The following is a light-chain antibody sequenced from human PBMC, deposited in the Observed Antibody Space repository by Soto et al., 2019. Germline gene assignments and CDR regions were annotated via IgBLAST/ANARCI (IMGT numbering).Light chain of an antibody. Sequence: QSALTQPPSASRTPGQRVTISCSASSSNIGSNTVNWYQQLPGTAPKLVIYSNNQRPSGVPDRFSGSKSGTSASLAISGLQSEDEADYYCVAWDDSLNGYVVFGGGTKVTVL. CDR3: VAWDDSLNGYVV. CDR2: SNN. J-gene: IGLJ2*01. V-gene: IGLV1-44*01. CDR1: SSNIGSNT.